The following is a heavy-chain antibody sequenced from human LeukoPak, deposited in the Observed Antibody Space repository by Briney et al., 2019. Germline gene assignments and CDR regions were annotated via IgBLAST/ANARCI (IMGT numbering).Heavy chain of an antibody. CDR1: GGSVSSGSYY. CDR2: IYYSGST. Sequence: SETLSLTCTVSGGSVSSGSYYWSWIRQPPGKGLEWIGYIYYSGSTNYNPSLKSRVTIAVDTPKSQFSLKLSSVTAADTAVYYCARDRGSSGWFAYWGQGTLVTVS. J-gene: IGHJ4*02. D-gene: IGHD6-19*01. V-gene: IGHV4-61*01. CDR3: ARDRGSSGWFAY.